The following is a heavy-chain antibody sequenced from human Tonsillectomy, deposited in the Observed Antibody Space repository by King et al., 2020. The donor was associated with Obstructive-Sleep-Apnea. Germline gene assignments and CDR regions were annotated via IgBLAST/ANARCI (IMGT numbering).Heavy chain of an antibody. V-gene: IGHV4-4*02. CDR1: GGSISSNNW. CDR2: IFHSGGA. CDR3: ARFSVVIINDYYYGMDV. D-gene: IGHD3-3*01. J-gene: IGHJ6*02. Sequence: QLQESGPGLVKPSGTLSLTCAVSGGSISSNNWWSWGRQPPGKGLEWIGEIFHSGGANYNPSLRSRVTISGDKSKNQFSLKLTSVTAADTAVYYCARFSVVIINDYYYGMDVWGQGTTVTVSS.